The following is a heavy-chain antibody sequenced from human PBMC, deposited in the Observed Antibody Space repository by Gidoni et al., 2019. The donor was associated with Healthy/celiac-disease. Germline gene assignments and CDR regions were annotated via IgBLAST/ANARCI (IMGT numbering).Heavy chain of an antibody. Sequence: EVQLVESGGGLVQPGGSLRLSCAASGFTVSSNYMSWVRQAPGKGLEWVSVIYSGGSTYYADSVKGRFTISRDNSKNTLYLQMNSLRAEDTAVYYCARLGLGFKGGGSYHFDYWGQGTLVTVSS. CDR1: GFTVSSNY. J-gene: IGHJ4*02. CDR2: IYSGGST. V-gene: IGHV3-66*02. CDR3: ARLGLGFKGGGSYHFDY. D-gene: IGHD2-15*01.